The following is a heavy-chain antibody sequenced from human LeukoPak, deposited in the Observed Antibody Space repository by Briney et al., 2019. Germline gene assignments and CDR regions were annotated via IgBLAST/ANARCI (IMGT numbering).Heavy chain of an antibody. CDR3: ARDLRGWTYYFDY. V-gene: IGHV1-18*04. D-gene: IGHD5/OR15-5a*01. CDR2: ISAYNGST. CDR1: GYTFTGYY. Sequence: ASVKVSCKASGYTFTGYYMHWVRQAPGQGLEWMGWISAYNGSTNYAQNFQGTVTMTTDTSTSTAYMELRSLRSDDTAVYYCARDLRGWTYYFDYWGQGTLVTVSS. J-gene: IGHJ4*02.